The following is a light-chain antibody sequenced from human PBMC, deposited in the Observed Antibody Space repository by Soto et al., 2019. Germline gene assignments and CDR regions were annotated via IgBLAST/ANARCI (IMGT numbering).Light chain of an antibody. CDR1: QSVSSSY. J-gene: IGKJ1*01. CDR2: GAS. V-gene: IGKV3-20*01. CDR3: QQYGSSRT. Sequence: EIVLTQSPGTLSLSPGERATLSCRASQSVSSSYLAWYQQKPGQAPRLLIYGASSRATGIPDRFSGSGSGPDFTLTISRLETEDFAVYYCQQYGSSRTFGQGTKVEIK.